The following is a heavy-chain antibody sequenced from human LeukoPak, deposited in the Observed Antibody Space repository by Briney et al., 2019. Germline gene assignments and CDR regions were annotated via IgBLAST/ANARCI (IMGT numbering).Heavy chain of an antibody. Sequence: GESLKISCKASGYTFSKYWIGWVRQMPGKGLEWMGIIYPGESDIRYSPSFQGQVTFSADKSISTAYLQWASLKASDTAKYYCARHACHDGNSDYYFVYWGQGTLVTVSS. CDR3: ARHACHDGNSDYYFVY. J-gene: IGHJ4*02. CDR2: IYPGESDI. V-gene: IGHV5-51*01. CDR1: GYTFSKYW. D-gene: IGHD3-22*01.